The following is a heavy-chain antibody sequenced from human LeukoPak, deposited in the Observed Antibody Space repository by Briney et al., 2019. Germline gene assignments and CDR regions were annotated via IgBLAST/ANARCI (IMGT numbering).Heavy chain of an antibody. CDR2: ISGSGGST. J-gene: IGHJ3*02. Sequence: GGSLRLSCAASGFTFKNYGMHWVRQAPGKGLEWVSAISGSGGSTYYADSVKGRFTISRDNSKNTLYLQMNSLRAEDTAVYYCAKDGMYYYDSSGYPTSDAFDIWGQGTMVTVSS. V-gene: IGHV3-23*01. CDR1: GFTFKNYG. D-gene: IGHD3-22*01. CDR3: AKDGMYYYDSSGYPTSDAFDI.